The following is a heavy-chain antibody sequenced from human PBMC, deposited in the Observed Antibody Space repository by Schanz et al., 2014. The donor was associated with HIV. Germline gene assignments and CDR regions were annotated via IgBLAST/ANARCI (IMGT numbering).Heavy chain of an antibody. D-gene: IGHD2-15*01. V-gene: IGHV3-30*04. CDR3: ARGGIWEWDQPDFDY. Sequence: QEQLVVSGGGVVQPGRSLRLSCAASGFTFSSFAMHWVRQAPDKGLDWVAVISHDGRDQFYADAVKGRFTISRDNSNNTVYLQMHSLKSDDTAMYYCARGGIWEWDQPDFDYWGQGTLVTVSS. J-gene: IGHJ4*02. CDR2: ISHDGRDQ. CDR1: GFTFSSFA.